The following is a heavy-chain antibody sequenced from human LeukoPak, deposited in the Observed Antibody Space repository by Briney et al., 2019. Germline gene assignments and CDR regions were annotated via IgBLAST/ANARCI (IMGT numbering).Heavy chain of an antibody. CDR2: IHYSGST. Sequence: TSETLSLTCTVSGGSISGWYWSWIGQPPGKGLEWIGYIHYSGSTNYNPSLKSRVTISADTTKNQFSLKLTSVTAADTAVYYCARQAHCTSDLCYPFDYWGQGTLVTVSS. CDR3: ARQAHCTSDLCYPFDY. V-gene: IGHV4-59*08. J-gene: IGHJ4*02. D-gene: IGHD2-8*01. CDR1: GGSISGWY.